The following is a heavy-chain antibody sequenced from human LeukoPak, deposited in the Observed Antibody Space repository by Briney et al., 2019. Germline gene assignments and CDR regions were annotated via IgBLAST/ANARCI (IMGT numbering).Heavy chain of an antibody. J-gene: IGHJ5*02. Sequence: SETLSLTCAVYGESLNSYYWSWIRQPPGKGLEWIGEINHSGSTNYNPSLKSRVTISVDTSKNQFSLKLSSVTAADTAVYYCARRPRITMVRGVKGNWFDPWGQGTLVTVSS. D-gene: IGHD3-10*01. V-gene: IGHV4-34*01. CDR3: ARRPRITMVRGVKGNWFDP. CDR2: INHSGST. CDR1: GESLNSYY.